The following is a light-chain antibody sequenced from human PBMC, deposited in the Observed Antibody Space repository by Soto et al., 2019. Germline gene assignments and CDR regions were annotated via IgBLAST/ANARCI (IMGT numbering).Light chain of an antibody. CDR2: GAS. V-gene: IGKV3-15*01. CDR1: QGVRSD. CDR3: QQYSKWPLT. J-gene: IGKJ4*01. Sequence: EIAMTQSPDTLSVSPGDRATLSCRASQGVRSDLAWYQQKAGQSPRLLIYGASTRAAETPARFSGSGSETEFTLTISSLQSEDFAVYYSQQYSKWPLTLGGGTKLDIK.